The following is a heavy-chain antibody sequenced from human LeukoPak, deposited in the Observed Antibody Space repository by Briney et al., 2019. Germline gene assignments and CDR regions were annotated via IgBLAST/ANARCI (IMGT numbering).Heavy chain of an antibody. D-gene: IGHD6-19*01. CDR2: ISTAGST. Sequence: PGGSLRLSCAASGFTVSSNYMSWVRQAPGKGLEWVSVISTAGSTYYADSVKGRFTISRDNSKNTLYLQMNSLRAEDTAVYYCAKAPREQWLPRYFDYWGQGTLVTVSS. CDR1: GFTVSSNY. J-gene: IGHJ4*02. V-gene: IGHV3-53*01. CDR3: AKAPREQWLPRYFDY.